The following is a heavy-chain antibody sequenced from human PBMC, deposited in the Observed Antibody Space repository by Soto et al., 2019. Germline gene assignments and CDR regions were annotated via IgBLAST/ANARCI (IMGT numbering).Heavy chain of an antibody. CDR1: GGSISSSSYY. J-gene: IGHJ6*02. Sequence: QLQLQESGPGLVKPSETLSLTCTVSGGSISSSSYYWGWIRQPPGKGLEWIGSIYYSGSTYYNPSLKSRVTISVDTSKNQFSLKLSSVTAADTAVYYCVKGYCTNGVCYSPYYGMDVWGQGTTVTVSS. CDR3: VKGYCTNGVCYSPYYGMDV. V-gene: IGHV4-39*01. D-gene: IGHD2-8*01. CDR2: IYYSGST.